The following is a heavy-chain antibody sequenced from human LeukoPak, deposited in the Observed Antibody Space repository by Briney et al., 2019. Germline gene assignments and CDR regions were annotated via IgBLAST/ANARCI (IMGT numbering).Heavy chain of an antibody. CDR2: IIPIFGTA. J-gene: IGHJ3*02. Sequence: ASVKVSCKASRGTFSSYAVSWVGQAHGQGLEWMGGIIPIFGTANYAQKFQGRVTITADESTSTAYMELSSLRSEDTAVYYCARSTPDYSAFDIWGQGTMVTVSS. D-gene: IGHD4-11*01. CDR3: ARSTPDYSAFDI. CDR1: RGTFSSYA. V-gene: IGHV1-69*13.